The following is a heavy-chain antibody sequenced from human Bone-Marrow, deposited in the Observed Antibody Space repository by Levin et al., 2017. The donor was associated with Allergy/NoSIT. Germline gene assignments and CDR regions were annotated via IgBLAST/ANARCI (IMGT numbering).Heavy chain of an antibody. D-gene: IGHD5-18*01. CDR2: IKSKTDGGTT. CDR1: GFTLSNAW. J-gene: IGHJ4*02. Sequence: GGSLRLSCAASGFTLSNAWMTWVRQAPGKGLEWVGRIKSKTDGGTTDYAAPVKGRFTISRADPKNTLYLQMNSLKSEDTALYYCTRKTYGYSDDWGQGTLVTDSS. V-gene: IGHV3-15*01. CDR3: TRKTYGYSDD.